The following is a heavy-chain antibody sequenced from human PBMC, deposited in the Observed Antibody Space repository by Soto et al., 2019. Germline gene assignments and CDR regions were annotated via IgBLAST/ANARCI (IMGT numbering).Heavy chain of an antibody. J-gene: IGHJ4*02. Sequence: QVQLQESGPGLVKPSQTLSLTCTVSGGSISSGDYYWSWIRQPPGKGLEWLGYIYYSGSTYYNPSLKSRVTISVDTSKNQCSLKLSSVTAADTAVYYCAREDYYGSGRPESLQSLFDYWGQGTLVTVSS. D-gene: IGHD3-10*01. CDR3: AREDYYGSGRPESLQSLFDY. CDR1: GGSISSGDYY. V-gene: IGHV4-30-4*01. CDR2: IYYSGST.